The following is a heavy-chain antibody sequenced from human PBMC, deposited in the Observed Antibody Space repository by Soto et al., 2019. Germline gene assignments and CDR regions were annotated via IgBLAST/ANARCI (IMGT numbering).Heavy chain of an antibody. CDR2: ISAYNGNT. Sequence: GASVKVSCKASGGTFSSYGISWVRQAPGQGLEWMGWISAYNGNTNYAQKLQGRVTMTTDTSTSTAYMELRSLRSDDTAVYYCARDTPHDYSNGEGASGYYYGMDVWGQGTTVTVSS. CDR1: GGTFSSYG. J-gene: IGHJ6*02. CDR3: ARDTPHDYSNGEGASGYYYGMDV. D-gene: IGHD4-4*01. V-gene: IGHV1-18*01.